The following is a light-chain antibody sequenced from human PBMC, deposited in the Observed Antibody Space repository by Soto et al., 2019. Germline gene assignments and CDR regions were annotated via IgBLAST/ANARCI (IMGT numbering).Light chain of an antibody. CDR2: AAS. CDR3: LQDYNYPRT. CDR1: QGIRND. V-gene: IGKV1-6*01. J-gene: IGKJ1*01. Sequence: SSLSASVGDTVTITCRASQGIRNDLGWYQQKPGKAPNLLIYAASSLQSGVPSRFSGSGSGTDFTLTISSLQPEDFATYYCLQDYNYPRTFGQGTKVDIK.